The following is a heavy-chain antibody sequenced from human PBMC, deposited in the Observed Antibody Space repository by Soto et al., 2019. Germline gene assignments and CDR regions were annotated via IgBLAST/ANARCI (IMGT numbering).Heavy chain of an antibody. Sequence: SETLSLTCTVSGGSISSYYWSWIRQPPGKGLEWIGYIYYSGSTNYNPSLKSRVTISVDTSKNQFSLKLSSVTAADTAVYYCARHGSIAAAGTDDAFDIWGPGTMVTV. CDR1: GGSISSYY. CDR2: IYYSGST. V-gene: IGHV4-59*08. CDR3: ARHGSIAAAGTDDAFDI. D-gene: IGHD6-13*01. J-gene: IGHJ3*02.